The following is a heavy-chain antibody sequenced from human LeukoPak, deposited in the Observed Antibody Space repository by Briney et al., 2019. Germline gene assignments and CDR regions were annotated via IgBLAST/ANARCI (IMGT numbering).Heavy chain of an antibody. D-gene: IGHD5-18*01. CDR1: GFTFSSYA. Sequence: GGSLRLPCTASGFTFSSYAMTWVRQAPRKGLEWVSGISGSGGTTYYADSVKGRFTISRDNSKNTLYLQMNSLRAEDTAVYYCAKEQAGIQLWPPLDYWGQGTLVTVSS. CDR3: AKEQAGIQLWPPLDY. V-gene: IGHV3-23*01. CDR2: ISGSGGTT. J-gene: IGHJ4*02.